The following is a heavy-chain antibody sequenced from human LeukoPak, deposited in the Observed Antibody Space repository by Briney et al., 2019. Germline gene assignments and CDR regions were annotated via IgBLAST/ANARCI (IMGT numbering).Heavy chain of an antibody. D-gene: IGHD4-17*01. CDR2: IRYDGSNK. CDR1: GFTFSSYG. Sequence: GGSLRLSCAASGFTFSSYGMHWVRQAPGKGPEWVAFIRYDGSNKYYADSVKGRFTISRDNSKNTLYLQMNSLRAEDTAVYYCAKDHDYGDYVNEFLDYWGQGTLVTVSS. CDR3: AKDHDYGDYVNEFLDY. V-gene: IGHV3-30*02. J-gene: IGHJ4*02.